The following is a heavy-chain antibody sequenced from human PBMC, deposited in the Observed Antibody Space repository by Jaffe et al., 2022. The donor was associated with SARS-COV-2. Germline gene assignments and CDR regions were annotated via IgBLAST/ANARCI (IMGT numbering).Heavy chain of an antibody. Sequence: QLQVQESGPGLVKPSDTLSLTCTVSGGSITNANYYWAWIRQPPGMGLEWIGNIDYSGTTYYNPSLKSRVTVSIDTSKNHFSLKLRSVIAADTAIYYCATWATSAGSLDSWGQGTLVSVSS. CDR1: GGSITNANYY. J-gene: IGHJ4*02. V-gene: IGHV4-39*02. CDR2: IDYSGTT. D-gene: IGHD1-1*01. CDR3: ATWATSAGSLDS.